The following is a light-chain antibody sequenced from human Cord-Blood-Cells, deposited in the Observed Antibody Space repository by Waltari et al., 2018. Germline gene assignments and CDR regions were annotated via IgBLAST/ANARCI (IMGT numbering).Light chain of an antibody. CDR3: QQYGSSRT. Sequence: ELVFTQSPGTLSLSPGERATLSCRASQSVSSNYLAWYQQKPGQGPRLLIDGASSRATCIPDRFSGSGSGTDCTLTISRMEPEDSAVYYCQQYGSSRTFGQGTKVEIK. J-gene: IGKJ1*01. V-gene: IGKV3-20*01. CDR2: GAS. CDR1: QSVSSNY.